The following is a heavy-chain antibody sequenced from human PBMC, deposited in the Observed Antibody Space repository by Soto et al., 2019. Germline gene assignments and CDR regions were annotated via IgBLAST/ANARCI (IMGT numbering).Heavy chain of an antibody. Sequence: GGSLRLSCAASGFTFSSYAMHWVRQAPGKGLEWVAVISYDGSNKYYADSVKGRFTISRDNSKNTLYLQMNSLRAEDTAVYYCARGGSSSWYDRPSYYYGMDVWGQGTTVTVSS. CDR2: ISYDGSNK. J-gene: IGHJ6*02. D-gene: IGHD6-13*01. CDR1: GFTFSSYA. V-gene: IGHV3-30-3*01. CDR3: ARGGSSSWYDRPSYYYGMDV.